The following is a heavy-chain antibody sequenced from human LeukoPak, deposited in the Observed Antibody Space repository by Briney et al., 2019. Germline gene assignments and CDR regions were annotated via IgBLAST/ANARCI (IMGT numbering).Heavy chain of an antibody. CDR1: EFDFSSHA. J-gene: IGHJ4*02. CDR3: ARDKSGSYYGNFDY. D-gene: IGHD1-26*01. V-gene: IGHV3-23*01. CDR2: ISISGSKT. Sequence: GGSLRLSCAASEFDFSSHAMTWVRQAPGKGLEWVSAISISGSKTYYADSVKGRFTISRDNSKNTLYLQMNSLRAEDTAVYYCARDKSGSYYGNFDYWGQGTLVTVSS.